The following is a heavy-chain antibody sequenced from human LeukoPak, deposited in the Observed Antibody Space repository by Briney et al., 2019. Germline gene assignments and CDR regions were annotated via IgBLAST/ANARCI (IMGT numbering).Heavy chain of an antibody. D-gene: IGHD3-9*01. CDR1: GFTFSSYG. CDR2: ISCSCGST. J-gene: IGHJ3*02. Sequence: GGTLRLSCAASGFTFSSYGMSWVRQAPGKGLEWVSAISCSCGSTYYADSVKGRFTISRDNSKNTLYLQMNSLRAEDTAVYYCAKDVLTGYEDAFDIWGQGTMVTVSS. V-gene: IGHV3-23*01. CDR3: AKDVLTGYEDAFDI.